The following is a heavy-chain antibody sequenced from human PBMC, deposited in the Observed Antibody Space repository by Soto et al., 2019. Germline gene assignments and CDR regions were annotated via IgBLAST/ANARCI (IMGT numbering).Heavy chain of an antibody. CDR3: ARGGGPRSSWYGGGEFRGG. Sequence: QVQLVQSGAEVKKPGSSVKVSCKASGGTFSSYAISWVRQAPGQGLEWMGGIIPIFGTANYAQKFQGRVTITADEPRSKAYMGGSSVRSEDRAVIYWARGGGPRSSWYGGGEFRGGGGEGPLVTVPS. CDR2: IIPIFGTA. D-gene: IGHD6-13*01. J-gene: IGHJ4*02. CDR1: GGTFSSYA. V-gene: IGHV1-69*01.